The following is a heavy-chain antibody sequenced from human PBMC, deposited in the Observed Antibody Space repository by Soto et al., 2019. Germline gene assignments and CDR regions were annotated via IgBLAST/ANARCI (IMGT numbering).Heavy chain of an antibody. CDR3: ARPDSTGWYDH. D-gene: IGHD6-19*01. CDR2: INPGDSDT. J-gene: IGHJ5*02. CDR1: GYSFTSYW. Sequence: GDSLKISCKGSGYSFTSYWIAWVRQMPGKGLEWMAIINPGDSDTRYSPSFQGQVTMSADKSINTAYLQWSSLKASDTAMYYCARPDSTGWYDHWGQGTLVTVSS. V-gene: IGHV5-51*01.